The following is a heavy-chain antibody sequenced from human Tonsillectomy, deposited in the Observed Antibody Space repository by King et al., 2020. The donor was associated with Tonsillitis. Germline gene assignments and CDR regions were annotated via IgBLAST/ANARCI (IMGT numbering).Heavy chain of an antibody. V-gene: IGHV4-34*01. CDR1: GGSFTAYY. CDR3: ANTAGY. Sequence: VQLQQWGAGLLKPSETLSLTCAVYGGSFTAYYWNWVRQPPGKGLEWIGEIHPSGIINYKPSLKSRVTISKDRSKNQFSLKLSFVTAADTAMYYCANTAGYWGQGTLVTVSS. CDR2: IHPSGII. D-gene: IGHD4-17*01. J-gene: IGHJ4*02.